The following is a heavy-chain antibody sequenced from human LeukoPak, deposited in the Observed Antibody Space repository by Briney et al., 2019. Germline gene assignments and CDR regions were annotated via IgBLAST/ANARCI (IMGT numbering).Heavy chain of an antibody. CDR3: ARADSSSCSDY. CDR2: ISSSSSYI. D-gene: IGHD6-13*01. V-gene: IGHV3-21*01. J-gene: IGHJ4*02. Sequence: PGGSLRLSWAASGFTFSSYSMNWVRQAPGKGLEWVSSISSSSSYIYYADSVKGRFTISRDNAKNSLYLQMNSLRAEDTAVYYCARADSSSCSDYWGQGTLVTVSS. CDR1: GFTFSSYS.